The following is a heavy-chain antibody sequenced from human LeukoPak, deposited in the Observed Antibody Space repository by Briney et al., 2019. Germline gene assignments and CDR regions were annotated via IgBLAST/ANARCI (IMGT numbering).Heavy chain of an antibody. CDR3: ARDSVVPAADDAFDI. Sequence: SETLSLTCTVSGGSISSYYWSWIRQPAGKGLEWIGRIYTSGSTNYNPSLKSRVTISVDTSKNQFSLKLSSVTAADTAVYYCARDSVVPAADDAFDIWGQGTMVTVSS. CDR2: IYTSGST. D-gene: IGHD2-2*01. V-gene: IGHV4-4*07. CDR1: GGSISSYY. J-gene: IGHJ3*02.